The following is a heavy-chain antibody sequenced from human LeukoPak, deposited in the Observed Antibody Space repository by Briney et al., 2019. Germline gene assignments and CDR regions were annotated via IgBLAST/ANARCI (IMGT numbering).Heavy chain of an antibody. CDR2: IRGRGGDT. J-gene: IGHJ4*02. Sequence: GGSLRLSCAASGFTFSNYAMSWVRQAPGKGLEWVSAIRGRGGDTFYADSVKGRFTISRDDSRDTLYLQMNSLRAEDTAVYYCARYEYGGIDYWGQGTLVTVSS. V-gene: IGHV3-23*01. CDR3: ARYEYGGIDY. CDR1: GFTFSNYA. D-gene: IGHD4-23*01.